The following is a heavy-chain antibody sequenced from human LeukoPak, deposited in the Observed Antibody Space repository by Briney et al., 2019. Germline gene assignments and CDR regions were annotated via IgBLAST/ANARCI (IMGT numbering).Heavy chain of an antibody. V-gene: IGHV3-23*01. CDR2: IGSSGGGI. D-gene: IGHD7-27*01. Sequence: GGSLRLSCAASGFTFSTYTMYWVRHPPGKRLEWVSIIGSSGGGIHYADSVKGRYTISRDNSKNALYLQMNSLRVEDTAVYYCAIDPNWGTHSWGQGVLVTVSS. J-gene: IGHJ4*02. CDR3: AIDPNWGTHS. CDR1: GFTFSTYT.